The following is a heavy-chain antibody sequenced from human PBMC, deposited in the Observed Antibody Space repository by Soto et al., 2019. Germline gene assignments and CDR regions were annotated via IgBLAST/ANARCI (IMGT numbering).Heavy chain of an antibody. CDR1: GFTFSSYG. J-gene: IGHJ6*02. V-gene: IGHV3-30*18. CDR2: ISYDGSNK. Sequence: GGSLRLSCAASGFTFSSYGMHWVRQAPGKGLEWVAVISYDGSNKYYADSMKGRFTISRDNSKNTLYLQMNSLRAEDTAVYYCAKDSAAQSYYYGMDCWGQGTTVTVSS. D-gene: IGHD2-2*01. CDR3: AKDSAAQSYYYGMDC.